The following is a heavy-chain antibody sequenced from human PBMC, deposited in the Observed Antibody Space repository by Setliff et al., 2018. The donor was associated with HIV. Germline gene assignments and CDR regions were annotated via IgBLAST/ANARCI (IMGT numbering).Heavy chain of an antibody. CDR2: ISYGGSRK. Sequence: SLRLSCAASGFTVSSYGMHWVRQAPGKGLEWVALISYGGSRKHYADSVRGRFTISRDNAKNTLYLQMNSLRAEDTAVYFCARELPGPPGALDIWGHGTMVTVSS. J-gene: IGHJ3*02. D-gene: IGHD7-27*01. CDR3: ARELPGPPGALDI. CDR1: GFTVSSYG. V-gene: IGHV3-30*04.